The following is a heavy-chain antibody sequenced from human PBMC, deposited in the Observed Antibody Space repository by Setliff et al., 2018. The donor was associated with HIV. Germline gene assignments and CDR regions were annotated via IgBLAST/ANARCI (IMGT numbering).Heavy chain of an antibody. J-gene: IGHJ3*02. D-gene: IGHD2-15*01. Sequence: SETLSLTCTVSGGSISSGDYYWTWIRQPPGKGLEWIGYIYYSGNTYSNPSLKSRITISIDTSKNQFSLRLNSVTAADTAVYYCARGGCSCGSCYSGAFEIWGQGTMVTVS. CDR3: ARGGCSCGSCYSGAFEI. V-gene: IGHV4-30-4*08. CDR1: GGSISSGDYY. CDR2: IYYSGNT.